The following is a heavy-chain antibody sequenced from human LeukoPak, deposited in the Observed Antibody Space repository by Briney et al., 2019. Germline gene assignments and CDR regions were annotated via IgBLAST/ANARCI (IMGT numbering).Heavy chain of an antibody. CDR3: ARDKYYYDSSGYYPFDY. Sequence: SQTLSLTCAISGDSVSSNSADWNWIRQSPSRGLEWLGRTYYRSKWYNDYAVSVKSRITINPDTSKNQFSLQLNSVTPEDTAVYYCARDKYYYDSSGYYPFDYWGQGTLVTVSS. V-gene: IGHV6-1*01. J-gene: IGHJ4*02. CDR2: TYYRSKWYN. D-gene: IGHD3-22*01. CDR1: GDSVSSNSAD.